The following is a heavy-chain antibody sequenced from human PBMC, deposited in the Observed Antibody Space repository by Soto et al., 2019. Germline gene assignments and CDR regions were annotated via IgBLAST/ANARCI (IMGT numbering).Heavy chain of an antibody. D-gene: IGHD6-13*01. Sequence: QITLKESGPTLVKPTQTLTLTCTFSGFSLSISGVGVGWIRQPPGKALEWLALIYWDDDKRYSPSLKSRLTITKDTSKNQVVLTMTNMDPVDTATYYCAHRPPVYSSSWDFDYWGQGTLVTVSS. J-gene: IGHJ4*02. CDR3: AHRPPVYSSSWDFDY. CDR1: GFSLSISGVG. V-gene: IGHV2-5*02. CDR2: IYWDDDK.